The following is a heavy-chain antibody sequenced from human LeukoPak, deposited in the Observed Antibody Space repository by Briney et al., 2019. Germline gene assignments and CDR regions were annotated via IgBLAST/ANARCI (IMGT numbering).Heavy chain of an antibody. CDR2: ISGGGGST. CDR3: AKGQQRYYYDSSGYTFDY. D-gene: IGHD3-22*01. CDR1: GFTFDDYA. Sequence: GGSLRLSCAASGFTFDDYAMHWVRQAPGKGLEWVSLISGGGGSTYYADSVKGRFTISRDNSKNSLYLQMNSLRTEDTALYYCAKGQQRYYYDSSGYTFDYWGQGTLVTVSS. V-gene: IGHV3-43*02. J-gene: IGHJ4*02.